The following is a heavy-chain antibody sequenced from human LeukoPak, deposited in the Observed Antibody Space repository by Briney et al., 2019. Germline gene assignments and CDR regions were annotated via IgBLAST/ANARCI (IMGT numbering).Heavy chain of an antibody. Sequence: PSETLSLTCSVSGGSFSSYYWRWVRQAPGKGLEWIGDVYYSGSTNYKSSLRSRVSISVDRSKSQCSLKLSSVTAADTGVYYCARVVEYQVLSFDPWGQGTLVTVSS. V-gene: IGHV4-59*01. J-gene: IGHJ5*02. CDR2: VYYSGST. CDR1: GGSFSSYY. CDR3: ARVVEYQVLSFDP. D-gene: IGHD2/OR15-2a*01.